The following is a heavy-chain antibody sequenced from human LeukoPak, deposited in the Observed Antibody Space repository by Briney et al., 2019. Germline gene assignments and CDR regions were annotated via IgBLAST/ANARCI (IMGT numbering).Heavy chain of an antibody. CDR2: IYTSGST. CDR1: GGSMSSYY. CDR3: ARATPPAAFFDY. Sequence: ASETLSLTCTVSGGSMSSYYWSWIRQPPGKGLEWIGYIYTSGSTNYNPSLKSRVTISVDTSKNQFSLKLSSVTAADTAVYYCARATPPAAFFDYWGQGTLGTVSS. J-gene: IGHJ4*02. V-gene: IGHV4-4*09.